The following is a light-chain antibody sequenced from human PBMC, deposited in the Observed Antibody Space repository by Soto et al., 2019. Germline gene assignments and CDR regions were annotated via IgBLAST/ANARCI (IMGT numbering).Light chain of an antibody. CDR3: QKYNSIPFT. J-gene: IGKJ3*01. V-gene: IGKV1-27*01. CDR1: QEISNY. Sequence: DIQMTQSPSSLSASVGDRVTITCRASQEISNYLAWYQQKPGKVPQLLIYDASTLESGVPSRFSGSGSGTDFTLSISNLQPEDVAVYYCQKYNSIPFTFGPGTKVDI. CDR2: DAS.